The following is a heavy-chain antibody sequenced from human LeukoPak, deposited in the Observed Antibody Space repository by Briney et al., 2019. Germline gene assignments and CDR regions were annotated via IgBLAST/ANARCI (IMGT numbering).Heavy chain of an antibody. CDR1: GFTFSSYS. J-gene: IGHJ6*02. Sequence: GGSLRLSCAASGFTFSSYSMNWVRQAPGKGLEWVSSISSSSSYIYYADSVEGRFTISRDNAKNSLYLQMNSLRAEDTAVYYCARDPRSGYGYYYYYGMDVWGQGTTVTVSS. D-gene: IGHD5-12*01. V-gene: IGHV3-21*01. CDR3: ARDPRSGYGYYYYYGMDV. CDR2: ISSSSSYI.